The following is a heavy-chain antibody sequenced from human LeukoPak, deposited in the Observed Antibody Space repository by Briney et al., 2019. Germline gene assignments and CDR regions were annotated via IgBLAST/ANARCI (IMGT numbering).Heavy chain of an antibody. V-gene: IGHV1-2*02. CDR3: ARDNAVEMATQGDYYYYMDV. CDR2: INPNSGGP. D-gene: IGHD5-24*01. Sequence: ASVKVSCKASGYTFTGYYMHWVRQAPGQGLEWMGWINPNSGGPNYAQKVQGRVTMTRDTSISTAYMELRRLRSDDTAVHYCARDNAVEMATQGDYYYYMDVWGKGTTVTVSS. J-gene: IGHJ6*03. CDR1: GYTFTGYY.